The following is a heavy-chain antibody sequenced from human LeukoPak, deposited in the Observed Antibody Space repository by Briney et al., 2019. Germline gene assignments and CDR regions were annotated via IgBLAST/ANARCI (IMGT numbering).Heavy chain of an antibody. CDR1: GYSFTTYW. Sequence: GESLRISFKGSGYSFTTYWIGWVRQMPGKGLEWIGIIYPGDSDTRYSPSFQGQVTISADKSFSTAYLQWSSLKASDTAMYYCARRGIAVAGTPAEYFQHWGQGTLVIVSS. J-gene: IGHJ1*01. CDR2: IYPGDSDT. V-gene: IGHV5-51*01. D-gene: IGHD6-19*01. CDR3: ARRGIAVAGTPAEYFQH.